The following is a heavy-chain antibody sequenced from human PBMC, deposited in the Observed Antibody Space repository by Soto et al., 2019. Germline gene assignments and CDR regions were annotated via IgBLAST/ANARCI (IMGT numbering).Heavy chain of an antibody. D-gene: IGHD5-12*01. CDR2: ISSSSSYI. J-gene: IGHJ4*02. CDR1: GFTFSSYS. V-gene: IGHV3-21*01. CDR3: ARVSYIVATDY. Sequence: EVQLVESGGGLVKPGGSLRLSCAASGFTFSSYSMNWVRQAAGKGLERVSSISSSSSYIYYADSVKGRFTISRDNAKNSLYLQMNSLRAEDTAVYYCARVSYIVATDYWGQGTLVTVSS.